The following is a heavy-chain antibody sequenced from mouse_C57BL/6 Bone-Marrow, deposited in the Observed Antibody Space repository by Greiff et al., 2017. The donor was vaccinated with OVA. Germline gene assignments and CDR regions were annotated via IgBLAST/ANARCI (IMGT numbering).Heavy chain of an antibody. Sequence: DVKLQESGAELVRPGASVKLSCTASGFNIKDDYMHWVKQRPEQGLEWIGWIDPENGDTEYASKFQGKAIITADTSSNTAYMQLSSLTSVDTAVYYSTSYGNFDYWGQGTTLTVSS. CDR1: GFNIKDDY. CDR2: IDPENGDT. CDR3: TSYGNFDY. J-gene: IGHJ2*01. V-gene: IGHV14-4*01. D-gene: IGHD2-1*01.